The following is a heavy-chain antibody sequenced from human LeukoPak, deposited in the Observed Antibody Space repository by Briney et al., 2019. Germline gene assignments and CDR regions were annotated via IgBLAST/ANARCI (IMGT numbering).Heavy chain of an antibody. Sequence: PGGSLRLSCAASGFTFSSYAMHWVRQTPGKGLEWVAFISYDGSNKYYADSVKGRFTISRDNSKNTLYLQMNSLRPEDTAVYYCAKAPANYVDTAMGTFDYWGQGTLVTVSS. V-gene: IGHV3-30*04. CDR1: GFTFSSYA. CDR2: ISYDGSNK. D-gene: IGHD5-18*01. J-gene: IGHJ4*02. CDR3: AKAPANYVDTAMGTFDY.